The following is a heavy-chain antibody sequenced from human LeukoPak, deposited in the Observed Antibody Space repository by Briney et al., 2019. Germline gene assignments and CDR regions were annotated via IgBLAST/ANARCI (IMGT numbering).Heavy chain of an antibody. D-gene: IGHD5-12*01. V-gene: IGHV1-18*01. J-gene: IGHJ4*02. CDR2: ISAYNGNT. CDR1: GYTFTSYG. Sequence: ASVKVSCKASGYTFTSYGISWVRQAPGQGLEWMGWISAYNGNTNYAQKLQGRVTMTTDTSTSTAYMELRSLRSDDTAVYYCARDPPVSEGSRGDIVALGYWGQGTLVTVSS. CDR3: ARDPPVSEGSRGDIVALGY.